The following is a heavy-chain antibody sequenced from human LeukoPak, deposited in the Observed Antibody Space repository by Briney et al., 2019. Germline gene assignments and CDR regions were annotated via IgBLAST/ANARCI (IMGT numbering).Heavy chain of an antibody. J-gene: IGHJ4*02. D-gene: IGHD3-9*01. V-gene: IGHV4-61*10. Sequence: PSETLSLTCTVSGGSISSGSYYWSWIRQPAGKGLEWIEYIYYSGSTNYNPSLKSRVTISVDTSKNQFSLKLSSVTAADTAVYYCARADILTGYPFDYWGQGTLVTVSS. CDR3: ARADILTGYPFDY. CDR2: IYYSGST. CDR1: GGSISSGSYY.